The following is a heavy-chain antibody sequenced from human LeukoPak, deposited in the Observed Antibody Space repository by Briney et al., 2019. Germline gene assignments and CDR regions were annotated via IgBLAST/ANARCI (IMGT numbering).Heavy chain of an antibody. V-gene: IGHV1-46*01. CDR1: GYTFTSYY. CDR2: INPSGGST. J-gene: IGHJ4*02. CDR3: ARTLSGFDSFDY. D-gene: IGHD5-12*01. Sequence: ASVTVSCKASGYTFTSYYMHWVRQAPGQGLEWMGIINPSGGSTSYAQKFQGRVTMTRDMSTSTVYMELSSLRSEDTAVYYCARTLSGFDSFDYWGQGTLVTVSS.